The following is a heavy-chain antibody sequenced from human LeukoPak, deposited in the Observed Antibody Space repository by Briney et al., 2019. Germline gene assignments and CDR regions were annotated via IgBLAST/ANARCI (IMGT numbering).Heavy chain of an antibody. CDR2: INPSGGST. V-gene: IGHV1-46*01. Sequence: GASVTVSFTASGYTFTSYYIHWVRRAPGQGLEWMGIINPSGGSTTYAQKFQGRVNMTRDTSTSTVYMELSSLRSEDTAVYYCARESLYYFDYWGQGTLVAVSS. CDR3: ARESLYYFDY. CDR1: GYTFTSYY. J-gene: IGHJ4*02.